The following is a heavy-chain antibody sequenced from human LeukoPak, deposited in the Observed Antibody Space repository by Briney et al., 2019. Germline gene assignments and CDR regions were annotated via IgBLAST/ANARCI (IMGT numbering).Heavy chain of an antibody. J-gene: IGHJ3*02. CDR1: EFTFSTYG. CDR3: ARHDSGSFSDAFDI. D-gene: IGHD1-26*01. V-gene: IGHV3-30*03. Sequence: GGSLRLSCAASEFTFSTYGMHWVRQAPGKGLEWVAVISYDGSYKFYADSVKGRFTISRDNSKSTLYLQMNSLRAEDTAVYYCARHDSGSFSDAFDIWGQGTMVTVSS. CDR2: ISYDGSYK.